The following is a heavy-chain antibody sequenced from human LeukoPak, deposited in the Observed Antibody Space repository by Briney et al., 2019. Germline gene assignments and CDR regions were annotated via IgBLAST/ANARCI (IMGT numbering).Heavy chain of an antibody. J-gene: IGHJ6*02. CDR2: ISYDGSNK. V-gene: IGHV3-30*18. CDR3: AKDYCSGGSCYYYYGMDV. CDR1: GFTFSNYG. Sequence: GRSLRLSCAASGFTFSNYGMHWVRQAPGKGLEWVAFISYDGSNKYYADSVKGRFTISRDNSKNTLYLQMSSLRAEDTAVYYCAKDYCSGGSCYYYYGMDVWGQGTTVTVSS. D-gene: IGHD2-15*01.